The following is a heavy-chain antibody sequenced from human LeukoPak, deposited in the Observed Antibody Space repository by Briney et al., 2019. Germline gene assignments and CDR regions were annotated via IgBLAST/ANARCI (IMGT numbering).Heavy chain of an antibody. CDR3: ARGDRRRYYYDSSGYPDAFDI. D-gene: IGHD3-22*01. CDR1: GFTVSSNY. V-gene: IGHV3-53*01. CDR2: IYSGGST. J-gene: IGHJ3*02. Sequence: PGGSLRLSCAASGFTVSSNYMSWVRQAPGKGLEWVSVIYSGGSTYYADSVKGRFTISRDNSKNTLYLQMNSLRAEDTAVYYCARGDRRRYYYDSSGYPDAFDIWGQGTMVTVSS.